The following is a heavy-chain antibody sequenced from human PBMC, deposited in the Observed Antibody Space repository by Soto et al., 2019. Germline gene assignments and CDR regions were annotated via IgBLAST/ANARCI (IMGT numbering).Heavy chain of an antibody. V-gene: IGHV3-66*01. CDR2: IYNSDST. Sequence: EVQLVESGGGLVQTGRSLRLSCAASGFTVSTRRMSWVRQTPGEGLEWISVIYNSDSTYYADSVKGRFTVSRDNSKNTLFLQMYSLRAEDTALSYCANAMTVGASGPDYWGQGTLVTVSS. J-gene: IGHJ4*02. CDR3: ANAMTVGASGPDY. CDR1: GFTVSTRR. D-gene: IGHD1-26*01.